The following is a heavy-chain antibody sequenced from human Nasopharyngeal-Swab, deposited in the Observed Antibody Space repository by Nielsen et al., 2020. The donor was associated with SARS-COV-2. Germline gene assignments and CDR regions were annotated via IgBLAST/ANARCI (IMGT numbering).Heavy chain of an antibody. CDR3: ARVSRGLMVYAMGDLDY. J-gene: IGHJ4*02. CDR2: INPSGGST. Sequence: GSLKVSCKASGDSFSSYYMHWGGQTPGQGLEWMGIINPSGGSTSYAQKFQGRVTMTRDTSTSTVYMELSSLRSEDTAVYYCARVSRGLMVYAMGDLDYWGQGTLVTVSS. V-gene: IGHV1-46*01. CDR1: GDSFSSYY. D-gene: IGHD2-8*01.